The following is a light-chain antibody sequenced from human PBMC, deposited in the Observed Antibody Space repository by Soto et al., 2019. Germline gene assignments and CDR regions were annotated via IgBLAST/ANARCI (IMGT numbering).Light chain of an antibody. V-gene: IGKV1-9*01. Sequence: DMRITHSPSSLSASVLYRVTITCRASQSISSYLNWYQQKPGQAPKLLIYATSTLQSGVPSRFSGSGSGTDFTLNISGLQPEDFATYYCQQLNAYPPTFGQGTRLEIK. CDR3: QQLNAYPPT. CDR1: QSISSY. J-gene: IGKJ5*01. CDR2: ATS.